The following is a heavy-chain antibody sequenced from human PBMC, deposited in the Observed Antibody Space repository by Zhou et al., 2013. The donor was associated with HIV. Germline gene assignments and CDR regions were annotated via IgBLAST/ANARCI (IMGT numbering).Heavy chain of an antibody. CDR2: IIPIFGTA. CDR3: AKTQMYRSSRNYYYYMDV. CDR1: GGTFSSYA. D-gene: IGHD6-6*01. J-gene: IGHJ6*03. Sequence: QVQLVQSGAEVKKPGSSVKVSCKASGGTFSSYAISWVRQAPGQGLEWMGGIIPIFGTANYAQKFQGRVTITTDESTSTAYMELSSLRSEDTAVYYCAKTQMYRSSRNYYYYMDVWGKGTTVTVSS. V-gene: IGHV1-69*05.